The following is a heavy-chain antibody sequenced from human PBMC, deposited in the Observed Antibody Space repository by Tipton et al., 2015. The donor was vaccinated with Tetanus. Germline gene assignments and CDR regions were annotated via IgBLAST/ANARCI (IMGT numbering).Heavy chain of an antibody. CDR1: GDAISTNSYF. CDR2: ISASGST. Sequence: TLSLTCIVSGDAISTNSYFWGWIRQPPGKGLEWVGEISASGSTNYNPSLESRITMSVDTTKKRISLRLASLMAADTAVYFCARSIAAAAVWPYDFWGQGTLVTVTS. D-gene: IGHD6-13*01. CDR3: ARSIAAAAVWPYDF. V-gene: IGHV4-39*07. J-gene: IGHJ4*02.